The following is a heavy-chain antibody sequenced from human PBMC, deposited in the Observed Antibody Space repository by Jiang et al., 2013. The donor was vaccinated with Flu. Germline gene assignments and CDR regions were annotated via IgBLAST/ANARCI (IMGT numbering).Heavy chain of an antibody. V-gene: IGHV3-30*01. J-gene: IGHJ5*02. Sequence: FTISRDNSKNTLYLQMNSLRAEDTAVYYCARDSVYGSGSKDNWFDPWGQGTLVTVSS. D-gene: IGHD3-10*01. CDR3: ARDSVYGSGSKDNWFDP.